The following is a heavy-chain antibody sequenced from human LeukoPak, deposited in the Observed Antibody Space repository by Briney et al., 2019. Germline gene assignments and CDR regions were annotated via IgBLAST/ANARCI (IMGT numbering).Heavy chain of an antibody. Sequence: PSETLSLTCTVSGGSISSYYWSWIRQPPGKGLEWIGYIYYSGSTNYNPSLKSRVTISVDTSKNQFPLKLSSVTAADTAVYYCARSKKWAFDIWGQGTMVTVSS. CDR2: IYYSGST. D-gene: IGHD1-26*01. CDR1: GGSISSYY. J-gene: IGHJ3*02. V-gene: IGHV4-59*01. CDR3: ARSKKWAFDI.